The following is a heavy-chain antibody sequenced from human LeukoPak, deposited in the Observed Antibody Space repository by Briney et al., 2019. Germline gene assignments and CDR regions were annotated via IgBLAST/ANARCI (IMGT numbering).Heavy chain of an antibody. CDR3: ARAAHPDY. Sequence: GGSLRLSCAASGFIFSSYWMSWVRQAPGKGLEWVSYISSSGSTKYYADSVKGRFTISRDNAKKSLYLQMNSLRAEDTAVYYCARAAHPDYWGQGTLVTVSS. J-gene: IGHJ4*02. V-gene: IGHV3-48*03. CDR1: GFIFSSYW. CDR2: ISSSGSTK.